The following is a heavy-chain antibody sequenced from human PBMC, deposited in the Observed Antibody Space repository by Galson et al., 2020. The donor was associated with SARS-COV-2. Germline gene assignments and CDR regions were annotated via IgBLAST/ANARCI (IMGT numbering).Heavy chain of an antibody. Sequence: GESLKISFAASGFTISSYAMHWVRQAPGKGLEWVADISYDGSNKYYADSVKGRFTISRDNSKNTLYLQMNSLRAEDTAVYYCAIDRDCSGGSCYSGDYYYGMDVWGQGTTVTVSS. V-gene: IGHV3-30-3*01. J-gene: IGHJ6*02. D-gene: IGHD2-15*01. CDR2: ISYDGSNK. CDR3: AIDRDCSGGSCYSGDYYYGMDV. CDR1: GFTISSYA.